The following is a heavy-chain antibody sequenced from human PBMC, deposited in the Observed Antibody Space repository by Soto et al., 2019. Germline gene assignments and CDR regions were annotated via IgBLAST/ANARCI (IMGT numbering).Heavy chain of an antibody. Sequence: GGSLRLSCAASGFTFSNAWMSWVRQAPGKGLEWVGRIKSKTDGGTTDYAAPVKGRFTITRDDSKNTLYLQMNSLKTEDTAVYYCTTVSWGYSYGYWFDPWGQGTLVTVSS. CDR2: IKSKTDGGTT. V-gene: IGHV3-15*01. J-gene: IGHJ5*02. CDR1: GFTFSNAW. CDR3: TTVSWGYSYGYWFDP. D-gene: IGHD5-18*01.